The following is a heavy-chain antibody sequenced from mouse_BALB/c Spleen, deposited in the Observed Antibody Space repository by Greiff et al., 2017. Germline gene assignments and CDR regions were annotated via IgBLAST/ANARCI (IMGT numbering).Heavy chain of an antibody. D-gene: IGHD2-1*01. CDR1: GFTFSSFG. J-gene: IGHJ3*01. V-gene: IGHV5-17*02. CDR2: ISSGSSTI. Sequence: EVMLVESGGGLVQPGGSRKLSCAASGFTFSSFGMHWVRQAPEKGLEWVAYISSGSSTIYYADTVKGRFTISRDNPKNTLVLQMTSLRSEDTAMYYCARENYGNPFAYWGQGTLVTVSA. CDR3: ARENYGNPFAY.